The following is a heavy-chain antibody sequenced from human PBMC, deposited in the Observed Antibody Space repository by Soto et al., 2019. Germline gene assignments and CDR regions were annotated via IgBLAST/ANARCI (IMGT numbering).Heavy chain of an antibody. J-gene: IGHJ4*02. CDR1: GFTFSSYG. V-gene: IGHV3-33*01. Sequence: QVQLVESGGGVVQPGRSLRLSCAASGFTFSSYGMHWVRQAPGKGLEWVAVIWYDGSNKYYADSVKGRFTISRDNCKNTGYLQMNSLRAEDRAVYYCARSKDVYFDYWGQGTLVTVSS. CDR3: ARSKDVYFDY. CDR2: IWYDGSNK.